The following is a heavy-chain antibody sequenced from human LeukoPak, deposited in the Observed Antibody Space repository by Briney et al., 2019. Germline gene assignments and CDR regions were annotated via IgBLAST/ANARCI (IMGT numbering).Heavy chain of an antibody. Sequence: GASVKVSCKASGGTFISYAISWVRQAPGQGLEWMGGIIPIFGTANYAQKFQGRVTITADESTSTAYMELSSLRSEDTAVYYCARDRYCSSTSCPRYAFDIWGQGTMVTVSS. CDR3: ARDRYCSSTSCPRYAFDI. V-gene: IGHV1-69*13. D-gene: IGHD2-2*01. CDR1: GGTFISYA. CDR2: IIPIFGTA. J-gene: IGHJ3*02.